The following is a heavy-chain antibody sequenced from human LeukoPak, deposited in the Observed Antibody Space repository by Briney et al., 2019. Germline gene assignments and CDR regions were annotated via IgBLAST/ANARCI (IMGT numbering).Heavy chain of an antibody. V-gene: IGHV4-39*01. J-gene: IGHJ5*02. Sequence: SETLSLTCTVSGDSIFGSSYYWGWIRQPPGKGLEWIGSIYYSGSTHYNPSLKSRVTISVDTSKNQFFLRLSSVTATDTAVYYCATNRSITLVRGGHGTEKNNLFVPGGQGTLVTVSS. CDR2: IYYSGST. CDR1: GDSIFGSSYY. CDR3: ATNRSITLVRGGHGTEKNNLFVP. D-gene: IGHD3-10*01.